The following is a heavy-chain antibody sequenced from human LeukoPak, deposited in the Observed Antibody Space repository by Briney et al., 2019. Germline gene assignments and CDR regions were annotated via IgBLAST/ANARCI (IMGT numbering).Heavy chain of an antibody. Sequence: SGTLSLTCAVSGGSISSSNWWSWVRQPPGKGLEWIGEIYHSGSTNYNPSLKSRVTISVDTSKNQFSLKLSSVTAADTAVYYCARDDSYGYFDYWGQGTLVTVSS. CDR1: GGSISSSNW. V-gene: IGHV4-4*02. CDR2: IYHSGST. CDR3: ARDDSYGYFDY. J-gene: IGHJ4*02. D-gene: IGHD5-18*01.